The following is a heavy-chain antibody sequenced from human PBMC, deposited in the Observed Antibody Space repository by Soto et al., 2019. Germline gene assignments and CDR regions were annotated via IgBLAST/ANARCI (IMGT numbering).Heavy chain of an antibody. V-gene: IGHV4-59*01. CDR2: IYYSGST. Sequence: SETLSLTSTVSGCSISSFYLSWLRQPPGKGLEWIGYIYYSGSTNYNPSLKSRVTISVDTSKNQFSLKLSSVTAADTAVYYCARDYGSGSYYKSPYYYYGMDVGGQGTTVTVS. CDR1: GCSISSFY. CDR3: ARDYGSGSYYKSPYYYYGMDV. D-gene: IGHD3-10*01. J-gene: IGHJ6*02.